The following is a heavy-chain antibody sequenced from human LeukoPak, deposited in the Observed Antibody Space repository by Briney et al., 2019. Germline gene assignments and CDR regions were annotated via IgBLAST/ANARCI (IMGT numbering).Heavy chain of an antibody. CDR2: IYSDGST. CDR1: GFTFSGYA. CDR3: ARSWFSTYFDY. D-gene: IGHD3-10*01. V-gene: IGHV3-53*01. Sequence: GGSLRLSCGASGFTFSGYAMSWVRQAPGKGLEWVSLIYSDGSTYYADSVKGRFTISRDNSKNTLYLQMNSLRAEDTAVYYCARSWFSTYFDYWGQGTLVTVSS. J-gene: IGHJ4*02.